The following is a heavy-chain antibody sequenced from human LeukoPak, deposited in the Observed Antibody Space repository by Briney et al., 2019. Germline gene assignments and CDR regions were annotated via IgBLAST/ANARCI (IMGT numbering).Heavy chain of an antibody. D-gene: IGHD6-19*01. V-gene: IGHV1-2*04. CDR1: GGTFSSYA. J-gene: IGHJ4*02. Sequence: ASVKVSCKASGGTFSSYAISWVRQAPGQGLEWMGWINPNSGGTNYAQKFQGWVTMTRDTSISTAYMELSRLRSDDTAVYYCARDGAGGWSDWGQGTLVTVSS. CDR2: INPNSGGT. CDR3: ARDGAGGWSD.